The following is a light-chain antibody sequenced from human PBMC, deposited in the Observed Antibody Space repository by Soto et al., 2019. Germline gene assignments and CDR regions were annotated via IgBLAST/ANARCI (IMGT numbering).Light chain of an antibody. Sequence: EVVLTQSPGTLSLSPGERATLSCKASQSVSRNYFAWYQQKPGQAPRLLISVASNSRSTGVPDRFSGGGSGTDFILTISRLEPEDFAVYFCQQYGTSPQTFGQGTKVEIK. CDR2: VASN. V-gene: IGKV3-20*01. CDR3: QQYGTSPQT. J-gene: IGKJ1*01. CDR1: QSVSRNY.